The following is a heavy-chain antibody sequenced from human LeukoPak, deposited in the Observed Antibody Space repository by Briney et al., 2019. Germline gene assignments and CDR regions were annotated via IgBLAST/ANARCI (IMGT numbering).Heavy chain of an antibody. CDR3: ARAYGSGSYYTDY. V-gene: IGHV1-2*04. CDR1: GYTFTGYY. Sequence: ASVKLSCKASGYTFTGYYMHWVRQAPGQGLGWMGWINPNSGGTNYAQKFQGWVTMTRDTSISTAYMELSRLRSADTAVYYCARAYGSGSYYTDYWGQGTLVTVSS. J-gene: IGHJ4*02. D-gene: IGHD3-10*01. CDR2: INPNSGGT.